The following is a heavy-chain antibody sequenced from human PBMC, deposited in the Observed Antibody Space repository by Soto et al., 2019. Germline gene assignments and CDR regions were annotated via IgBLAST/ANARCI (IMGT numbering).Heavy chain of an antibody. D-gene: IGHD3-10*01. J-gene: IGHJ4*02. Sequence: GGSLRLSCAASGFTFSSYGMHWVRQAPGKGLEWVAFIWYDGSNKYYADSVKGRFTISRDNSKNTLYLQMNSLRAEDTAVYYCARDRGSGSYSPFDYWGQGTLVTVSS. CDR1: GFTFSSYG. V-gene: IGHV3-33*01. CDR3: ARDRGSGSYSPFDY. CDR2: IWYDGSNK.